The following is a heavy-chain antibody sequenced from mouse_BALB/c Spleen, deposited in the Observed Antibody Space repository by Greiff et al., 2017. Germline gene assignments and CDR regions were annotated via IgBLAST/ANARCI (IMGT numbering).Heavy chain of an antibody. CDR1: GFTFSSFG. D-gene: IGHD1-1*01. J-gene: IGHJ2*01. Sequence: DVHLVESGGGLVQPGGSRKLSCAASGFTFSSFGMHWVRQAPEKGLEWVAYISSGSSTIYYADTVKGRFTISRDNPKNTLFLQMTSLRSEDTAMYYCARSPDYYGDYFDYWGQGTTLTVSS. V-gene: IGHV5-17*02. CDR2: ISSGSSTI. CDR3: ARSPDYYGDYFDY.